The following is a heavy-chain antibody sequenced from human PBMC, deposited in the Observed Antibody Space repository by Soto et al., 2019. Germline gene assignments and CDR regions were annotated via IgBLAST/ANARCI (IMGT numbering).Heavy chain of an antibody. CDR3: ARHQREYCSGGSCYSVDQEYYYGMDV. CDR2: IYYSGST. D-gene: IGHD2-15*01. J-gene: IGHJ6*02. CDR1: GGSISSSSYY. Sequence: SETLSLTCTVSGGSISSSSYYWGWIRQPPGKGLEWIGSIYYSGSTYYNPSLTSRVTISVETSKNQFSLKLSSVTAADTAVYNCARHQREYCSGGSCYSVDQEYYYGMDVWGQGTTVKVSS. V-gene: IGHV4-39*01.